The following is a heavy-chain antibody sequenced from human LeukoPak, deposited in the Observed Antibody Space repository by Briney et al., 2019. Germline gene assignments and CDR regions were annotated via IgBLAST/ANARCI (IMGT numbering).Heavy chain of an antibody. D-gene: IGHD3-10*01. CDR1: GGSISNYY. CDR2: ISYSGNT. J-gene: IGHJ5*02. CDR3: ARQRFTMRAYAGNWFDP. V-gene: IGHV4-59*08. Sequence: SETLSLTCTVSGGSISNYYWTWIRQPPGKGLEWIGFISYSGNTNYNPSLKSRVTMSVDTSKNQFSLKLSSVTAADTAVYYCARQRFTMRAYAGNWFDPWGQGTLVTVSS.